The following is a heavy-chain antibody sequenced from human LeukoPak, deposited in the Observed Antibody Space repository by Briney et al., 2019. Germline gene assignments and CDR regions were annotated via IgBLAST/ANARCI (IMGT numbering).Heavy chain of an antibody. CDR3: AKDDLGQASGTFDY. CDR2: ISGSGGST. Sequence: PGGSLRFSCAASGFTFSSYAMSWVRQAPGNGLEWVSAISGSGGSTYYADSVKGRFTISRDNSKNTLYLQMNSLRAEDTAVYYCAKDDLGQASGTFDYWGQGTLVTVSS. V-gene: IGHV3-23*01. CDR1: GFTFSSYA. D-gene: IGHD1-7*01. J-gene: IGHJ4*02.